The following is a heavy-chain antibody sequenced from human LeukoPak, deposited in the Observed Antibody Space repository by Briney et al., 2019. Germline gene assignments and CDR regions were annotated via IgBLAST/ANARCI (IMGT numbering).Heavy chain of an antibody. V-gene: IGHV5-51*01. CDR1: GYTFTSYW. J-gene: IGHJ4*02. D-gene: IGHD3-10*01. CDR2: IYPGDSDT. CDR3: ARPRTLVRGTIGYYFDY. Sequence: GASLKISCKGSGYTFTSYWIGWVRQMPGKGLEWMGSIYPGDSDTRYSPSFQGQVTISADRSISTASLQWSSLQASDTAMHYCARPRTLVRGTIGYYFDYWGQGTLVTVSS.